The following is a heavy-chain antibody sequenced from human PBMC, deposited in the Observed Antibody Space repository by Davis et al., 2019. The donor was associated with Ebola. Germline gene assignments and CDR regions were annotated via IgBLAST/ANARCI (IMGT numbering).Heavy chain of an antibody. CDR2: IWYDGSNK. D-gene: IGHD1-26*01. J-gene: IGHJ4*02. CDR3: ARGLSGTYGFDY. Sequence: PGGSLRLSCAASGFNFSDHYMSWIRQAPGKGLEWVAVIWYDGSNKYYADSVKGRFTISRDNAKNTLFLQMNSLRVDDTAVYYCARGLSGTYGFDYWGQGTLVTVSS. V-gene: IGHV3-33*08. CDR1: GFNFSDHY.